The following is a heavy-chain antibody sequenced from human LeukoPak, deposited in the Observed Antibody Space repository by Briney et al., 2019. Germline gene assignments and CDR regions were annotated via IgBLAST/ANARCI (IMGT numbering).Heavy chain of an antibody. V-gene: IGHV3-48*04. CDR3: ARGASGIGGIRFDP. CDR2: ISTSGFTI. J-gene: IGHJ5*02. Sequence: AGGSLRLSCAASGFTFSGSTMHWVRQAPGKGLGWVSYISTSGFTIYYADSVKGRFTISRDNAKNSLYLQMNSLRAEDTAVYYCARGASGIGGIRFDPWGQGTLVTVSS. D-gene: IGHD3-10*01. CDR1: GFTFSGST.